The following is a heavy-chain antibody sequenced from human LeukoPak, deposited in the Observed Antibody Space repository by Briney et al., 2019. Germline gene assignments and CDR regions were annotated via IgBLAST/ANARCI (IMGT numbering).Heavy chain of an antibody. CDR3: AKRYAVAGHFDY. V-gene: IGHV3-23*01. J-gene: IGHJ4*02. Sequence: GGSLRLSCAASGFTFSNYWMTWVRQAPGKGLEWVSAISGSGGSTYYADSVKGRFTISRDNSKNTLYLQMNSLRAEDTAVYYCAKRYAVAGHFDYWGQGTLVTVSS. CDR2: ISGSGGST. D-gene: IGHD6-19*01. CDR1: GFTFSNYW.